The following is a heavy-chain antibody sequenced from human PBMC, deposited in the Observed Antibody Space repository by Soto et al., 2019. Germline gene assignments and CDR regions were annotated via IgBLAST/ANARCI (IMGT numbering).Heavy chain of an antibody. CDR2: IDPSDSYT. Sequence: RGESLKISCKGSGYSFTSYWISWVRQMPGKGLEWMGRIDPSDSYTNYSPSFQGQVTISADKSISTAYLQWSSLKASDTAIYYCARHVYYHVLQQNYWGQGTLVTVSS. D-gene: IGHD3-9*01. CDR3: ARHVYYHVLQQNY. J-gene: IGHJ4*02. CDR1: GYSFTSYW. V-gene: IGHV5-10-1*04.